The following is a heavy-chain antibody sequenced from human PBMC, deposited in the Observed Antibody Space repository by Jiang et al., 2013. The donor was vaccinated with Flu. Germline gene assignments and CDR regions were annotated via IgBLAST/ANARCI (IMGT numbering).Heavy chain of an antibody. Sequence: SQTLSLTCAISGDSVSNNSAAWVWIRQSRSRGLEWLGRTYYRSSWIYEYAESVKSRITIIPDTSKNQFSLKLNPMTPDDTAMYYCASGNYWFGSWGQGTLVTVSS. CDR1: GDSVSNNSAA. J-gene: IGHJ5*01. CDR2: TYYRSSWIY. V-gene: IGHV6-1*01. D-gene: IGHD5-24*01. CDR3: ASGNYWFGS.